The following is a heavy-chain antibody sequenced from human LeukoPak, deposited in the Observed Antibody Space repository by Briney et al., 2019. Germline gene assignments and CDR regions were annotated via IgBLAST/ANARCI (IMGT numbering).Heavy chain of an antibody. J-gene: IGHJ3*01. Sequence: PSETLSLTCIVSGGSINKHFWNWIRQPAGKGLEWIGRIDSVGTSNYNPSLRGRVTMSVDTSKSHFSLEVTSMTAADTAMYYCARVCGSATNYRLCGFDVWGQGTVVTVSS. CDR1: GGSINKHF. CDR2: IDSVGTS. D-gene: IGHD3-10*01. V-gene: IGHV4-4*07. CDR3: ARVCGSATNYRLCGFDV.